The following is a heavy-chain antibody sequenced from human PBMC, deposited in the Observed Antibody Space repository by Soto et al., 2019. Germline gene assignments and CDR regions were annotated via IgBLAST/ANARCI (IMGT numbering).Heavy chain of an antibody. CDR3: ARDNGVLLWFGELRYYYYYGMDV. CDR1: GFDVSVNL. D-gene: IGHD3-10*01. V-gene: IGHV3-66*01. Sequence: GGSLRLSCAASGFDVSVNLMNWVRQAPGKGLEWVSVINGGGSTDYADSVKGRFTISRDISRNALYLQLNSLRSEDTAVYYCARDNGVLLWFGELRYYYYYGMDVWGQGTTVTVSS. CDR2: INGGGST. J-gene: IGHJ6*02.